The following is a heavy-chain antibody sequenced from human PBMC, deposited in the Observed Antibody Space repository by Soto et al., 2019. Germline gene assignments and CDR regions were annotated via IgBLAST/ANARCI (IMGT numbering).Heavy chain of an antibody. CDR1: GFPFSTYA. V-gene: IGHV3-23*01. Sequence: GGSLTLSCAASGFPFSTYAMTWVRQAPGKGLEWVSAISASGGSTYYADSVKGRFTISRDNSKNTLYLQMNSLRVEDTAVYYCAGGDYYDSSGYYYWGHWFDPWGQGTLVTVSS. J-gene: IGHJ5*02. CDR3: AGGDYYDSSGYYYWGHWFDP. D-gene: IGHD3-22*01. CDR2: ISASGGST.